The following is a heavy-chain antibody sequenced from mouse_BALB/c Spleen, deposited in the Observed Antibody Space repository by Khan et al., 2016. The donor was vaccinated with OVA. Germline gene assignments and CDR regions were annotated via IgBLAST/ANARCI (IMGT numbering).Heavy chain of an antibody. CDR3: ARSLITTCYLDV. Sequence: EVQLVESGGGLVQPGGSRKLSCAASGFTFSSFGMHWVRQAPEKGLEWVAYISVGSATIYYADTVKGRCTISRDNPKSYLFLQMTSLRSEDTAIYYCARSLITTCYLDVWRAGTTVTVSS. D-gene: IGHD2-4*01. V-gene: IGHV5-17*02. CDR1: GFTFSSFG. CDR2: ISVGSATI. J-gene: IGHJ1*01.